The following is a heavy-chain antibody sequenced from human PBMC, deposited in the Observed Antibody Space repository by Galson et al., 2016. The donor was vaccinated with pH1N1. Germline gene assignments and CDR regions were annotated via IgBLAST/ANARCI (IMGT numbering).Heavy chain of an antibody. D-gene: IGHD2/OR15-2a*01. Sequence: SETLSLTCAISGGSISRSNWCWVRQSPVKGLEWIAYLYSSGTTTYNPSVASRVTISVDTPKNQFFLQLTSMTAADTAVYYCARYRRDNTFYMDFWGRGTLVTVSS. V-gene: IGHV4-59*08. J-gene: IGHJ1*01. CDR1: GGSISRSN. CDR2: LYSSGTT. CDR3: ARYRRDNTFYMDF.